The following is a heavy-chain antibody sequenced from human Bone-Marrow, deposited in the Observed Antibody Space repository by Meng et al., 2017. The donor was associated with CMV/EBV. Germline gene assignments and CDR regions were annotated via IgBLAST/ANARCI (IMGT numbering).Heavy chain of an antibody. Sequence: GEYLKISCAASGFTFSSYSMNWVRQAPGKGLEWVSSISSSSSYIYYADSVKGRFTISRDNAKNSLFLQMNSLRAEDTAVYYCARDIPTVVTTFDFWGQGTLVTVSS. J-gene: IGHJ4*02. CDR2: ISSSSSYI. CDR1: GFTFSSYS. V-gene: IGHV3-21*01. D-gene: IGHD4-23*01. CDR3: ARDIPTVVTTFDF.